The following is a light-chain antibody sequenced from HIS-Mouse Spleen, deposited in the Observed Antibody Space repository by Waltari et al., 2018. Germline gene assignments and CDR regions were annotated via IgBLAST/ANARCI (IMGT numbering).Light chain of an antibody. CDR3: CSYAGSSTLV. J-gene: IGLJ3*02. CDR1: RSEFGSYNL. Sequence: QSPLTRRASVSGSPGQSCTIPRTGTRSEFGSYNLFSWYQQHPAKAPKPMIYGGSKRPSGVSNRFSGSKSGNTASLTISGLQAEDEADYYCCSYAGSSTLVFGGGTKLTVL. CDR2: GGS. V-gene: IGLV2-23*01.